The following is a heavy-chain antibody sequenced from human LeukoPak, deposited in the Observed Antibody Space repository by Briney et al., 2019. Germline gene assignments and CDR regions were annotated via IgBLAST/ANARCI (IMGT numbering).Heavy chain of an antibody. CDR2: IIPILGIA. CDR1: GGTFSSYA. J-gene: IGHJ5*02. D-gene: IGHD6-13*01. CDR3: ARAAAAGPFDP. V-gene: IGHV1-69*04. Sequence: ASVKVSCKASGGTFSSYAISWVRQAPGQGLEWMGRIIPILGIANYAQKFQGRVTITADKSTSTAYMELSSLRSEDTAVYYCARAAAAGPFDPWGQGTLVTVSS.